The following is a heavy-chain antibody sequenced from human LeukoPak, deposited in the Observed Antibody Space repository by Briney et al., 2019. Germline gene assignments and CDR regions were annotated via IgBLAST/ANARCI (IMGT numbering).Heavy chain of an antibody. CDR3: AMTGGYCSSSSCLE. Sequence: GGSLRLSCAASGFTFNWMHWVRQPPGKGLVWVSRVNSDGSDTRYADSVKGRFTISRDNAKNTLYLQMNSLRVEDTAVYYCAMTGGYCSSSSCLEWGQGTLVTVSS. D-gene: IGHD2-2*01. V-gene: IGHV3-74*01. J-gene: IGHJ4*02. CDR2: VNSDGSDT. CDR1: GFTFNW.